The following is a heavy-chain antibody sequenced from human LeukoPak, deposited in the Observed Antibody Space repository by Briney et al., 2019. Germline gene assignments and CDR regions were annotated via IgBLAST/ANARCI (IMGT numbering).Heavy chain of an antibody. J-gene: IGHJ5*02. Sequence: SETLSLTCTISGGSISNYYWSWIRQPPGKGLEWIGNIYYSGNTNYNPSLKSRVTMSVETSKNQLSLKLSSVTAADTALYYCARDGMWHYGSGLDPWGQGTLVTVSS. D-gene: IGHD3-10*01. V-gene: IGHV4-59*12. CDR2: IYYSGNT. CDR3: ARDGMWHYGSGLDP. CDR1: GGSISNYY.